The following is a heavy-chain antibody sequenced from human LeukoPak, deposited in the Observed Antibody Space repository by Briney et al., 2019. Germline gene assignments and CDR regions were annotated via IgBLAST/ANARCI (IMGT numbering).Heavy chain of an antibody. Sequence: GGSLRLSCAASGFTFSSYAMHWVRQAPGKGLEWVAVISYDGSNKYYADSVKGRFTTSRDNSKGTLYLQMNSLRAEDTAVYYCAKDEDYVGPYYYYYMDVWGKGTTVTISS. V-gene: IGHV3-30*04. CDR3: AKDEDYVGPYYYYYMDV. CDR2: ISYDGSNK. D-gene: IGHD3-10*02. J-gene: IGHJ6*03. CDR1: GFTFSSYA.